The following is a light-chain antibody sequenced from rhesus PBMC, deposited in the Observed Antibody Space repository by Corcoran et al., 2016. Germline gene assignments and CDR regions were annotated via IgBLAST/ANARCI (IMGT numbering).Light chain of an antibody. J-gene: IGKJ2*01. V-gene: IGKV1-32*05. CDR3: TQYDSLPFS. CDR2: YTN. CDR1: QGISSS. Sequence: DIQMTQSPSSLSASVGDRVTITCRSSQGISSSVTWYQQKPGKAPNLLIHYTNRLENGVPSRISGSGSGTEFTLIISSLQPEDFATYYCTQYDSLPFSFGHGTKVEVK.